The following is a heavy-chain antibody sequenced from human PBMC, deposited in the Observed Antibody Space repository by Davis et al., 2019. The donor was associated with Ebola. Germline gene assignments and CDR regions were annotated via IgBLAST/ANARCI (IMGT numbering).Heavy chain of an antibody. CDR3: ARDLAPPGEVPGYYMDV. V-gene: IGHV3-21*01. J-gene: IGHJ6*03. D-gene: IGHD2-2*01. Sequence: GESLKISCAASGFTFSSYSMNWVRQAPGKGLEWVSSISSSISYIYYADSVKGRFTISRDNAKNSLYLQMNSLRAEDTAVYYCARDLAPPGEVPGYYMDVWGKGTTVTVSS. CDR1: GFTFSSYS. CDR2: ISSSISYI.